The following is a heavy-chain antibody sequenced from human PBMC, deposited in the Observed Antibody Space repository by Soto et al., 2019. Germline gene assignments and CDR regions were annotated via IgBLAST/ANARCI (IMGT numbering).Heavy chain of an antibody. Sequence: EAQLVESGGGLVKPGGSLRLSCVDSGFTFSSYSMNWVRQAPGKGLEWVSSISAYSSPIFYADSVKGRFTISRDNAKSSLYLQMNSLRAGDTAVYYCVRGGRGYTRDDVFDIWGQGTMVTVSS. J-gene: IGHJ3*02. CDR3: VRGGRGYTRDDVFDI. CDR2: ISAYSSPI. D-gene: IGHD2-2*02. V-gene: IGHV3-21*06. CDR1: GFTFSSYS.